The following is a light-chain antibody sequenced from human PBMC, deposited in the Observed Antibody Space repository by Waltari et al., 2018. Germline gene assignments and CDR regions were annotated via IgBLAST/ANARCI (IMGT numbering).Light chain of an antibody. J-gene: IGKJ4*01. CDR1: QSISTW. Sequence: DIQMTQSPFYVSASVGDSVTITCRASQSISTWLAWYQQKPGRAPNLLVYGASTLQGEGPSRFSGSGSGTDFTLTISSLQPEDCATYYCQQAHSFPLTFGGGTEVEI. CDR2: GAS. CDR3: QQAHSFPLT. V-gene: IGKV1-12*01.